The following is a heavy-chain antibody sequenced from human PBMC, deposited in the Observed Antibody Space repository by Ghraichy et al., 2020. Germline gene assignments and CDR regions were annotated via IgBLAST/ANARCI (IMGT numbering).Heavy chain of an antibody. CDR1: GFTFDDYT. Sequence: GGSLRLSCAASGFTFDDYTMHWVRQAPGKGLEWVSLISWDGGSTYYADSVKGRFTISRDNSKNSLYLQMNSLRTEDTALYYCAKAWGYDWTLGMDVWGQGTTVTVSS. V-gene: IGHV3-43*01. CDR3: AKAWGYDWTLGMDV. J-gene: IGHJ6*02. CDR2: ISWDGGST. D-gene: IGHD5-12*01.